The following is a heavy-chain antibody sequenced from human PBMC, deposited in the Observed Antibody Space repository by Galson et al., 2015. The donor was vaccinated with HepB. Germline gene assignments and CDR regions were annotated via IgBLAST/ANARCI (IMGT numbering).Heavy chain of an antibody. CDR1: GFTFNSYA. J-gene: IGHJ4*02. CDR3: AKDDSSGWVVDY. D-gene: IGHD6-19*01. V-gene: IGHV3-23*01. CDR2: ITGSGYNT. Sequence: LSCAASGFTFNSYAMSWVCQAPGKGLEWVSTITGSGYNTYYADSVKGRFTVSRDNSKNTLYLQMNSLRAEDTALYYCAKDDSSGWVVDYWGQGSLVTVSS.